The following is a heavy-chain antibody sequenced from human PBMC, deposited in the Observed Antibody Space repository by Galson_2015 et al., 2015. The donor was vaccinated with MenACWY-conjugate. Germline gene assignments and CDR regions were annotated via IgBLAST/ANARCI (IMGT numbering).Heavy chain of an antibody. CDR1: GFTFSDYD. CDR3: AREGGAAKEFDY. J-gene: IGHJ4*01. D-gene: IGHD2-15*01. CDR2: ISSGGSRI. Sequence: SLRLSCAASGFTFSDYDMSWIRQAPGKGLEWVSYISSGGSRINHAEFVQGRFTISRDNAKNSQYLQMNSLRAEDTAVYYCAREGGAAKEFDYWGHGTLVTVSS. V-gene: IGHV3-11*01.